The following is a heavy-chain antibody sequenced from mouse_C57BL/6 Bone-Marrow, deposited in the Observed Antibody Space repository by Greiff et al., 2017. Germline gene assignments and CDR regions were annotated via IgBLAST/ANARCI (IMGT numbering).Heavy chain of an antibody. CDR3: ARSPVVQYYFDY. J-gene: IGHJ2*01. CDR1: GYAFSSYW. Sequence: QVQLQQSGAELVKPGASVKISCKASGYAFSSYWMNWVKQRPGQGLEWIGQIYPGDGDTNYNGKFKGKATLTADKSSSTAYMQLSRLTSEASAVYFCARSPVVQYYFDYWGQGTTLTVSS. D-gene: IGHD1-1*02. V-gene: IGHV1-80*01. CDR2: IYPGDGDT.